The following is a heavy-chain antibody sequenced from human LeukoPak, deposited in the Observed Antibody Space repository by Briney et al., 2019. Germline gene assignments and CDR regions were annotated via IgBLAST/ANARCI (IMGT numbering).Heavy chain of an antibody. CDR1: GFTFSEYY. CDR2: ISSSGNTI. J-gene: IGHJ4*02. Sequence: GGSLRLSCAASGFTFSEYYMSWIRQAPGKGLEWVSYISSSGNTIYYADSVKGRFTISRDNAKNSPYLQMNSLRAEDTAVYYCARPKYSSSWQIFDYWGQGTLVTASS. V-gene: IGHV3-11*01. D-gene: IGHD6-13*01. CDR3: ARPKYSSSWQIFDY.